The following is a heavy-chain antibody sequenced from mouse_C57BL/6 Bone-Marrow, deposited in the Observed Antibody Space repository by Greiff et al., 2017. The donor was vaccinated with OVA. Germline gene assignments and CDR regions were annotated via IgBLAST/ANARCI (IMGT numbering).Heavy chain of an antibody. V-gene: IGHV1-19*01. J-gene: IGHJ4*01. CDR1: GYTFTDYY. Sequence: VQLQQSGPVLVKPGASVKMSCKASGYTFTDYYMNWVKQSHGKSLEWIGVINPYNGGTSYNQKFKGKATLTVDKSSSTAYMELNSLTSEDSAVDYCARAILPNAMDYWGQGTSVTVSS. CDR2: INPYNGGT. CDR3: ARAILPNAMDY.